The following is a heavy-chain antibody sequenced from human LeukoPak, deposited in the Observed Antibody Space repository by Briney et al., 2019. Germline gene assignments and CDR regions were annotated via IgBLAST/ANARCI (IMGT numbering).Heavy chain of an antibody. Sequence: GGSLRLSCAASGFTFSSYSMNWVRQAPGKGLEWVSSISSSSSYIYYADSVKGRFTIYRDNAKNSLCLQMNSLRAEDTAVYYCASMAGDYWGQGTLVTVSS. D-gene: IGHD6-19*01. CDR2: ISSSSSYI. CDR1: GFTFSSYS. J-gene: IGHJ4*02. V-gene: IGHV3-21*01. CDR3: ASMAGDY.